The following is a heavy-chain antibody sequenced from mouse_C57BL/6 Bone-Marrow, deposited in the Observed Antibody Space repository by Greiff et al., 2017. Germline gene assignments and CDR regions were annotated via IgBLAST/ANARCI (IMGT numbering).Heavy chain of an antibody. CDR2: INPSTGYT. J-gene: IGHJ4*01. Sequence: VQLQQSGAELAKPGASVKMSCKASGYTFTSYWMHWVKQRPGQGLEWIGYINPSTGYTAYNQKFKDKATLTADKSSSTAYMQLSSLTSEDSAVYYCAITTVVAAMDYWGQGTSVTVSS. V-gene: IGHV1-7*01. CDR1: GYTFTSYW. CDR3: AITTVVAAMDY. D-gene: IGHD1-1*01.